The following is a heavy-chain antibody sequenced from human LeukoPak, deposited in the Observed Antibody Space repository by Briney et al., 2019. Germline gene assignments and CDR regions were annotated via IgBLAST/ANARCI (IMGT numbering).Heavy chain of an antibody. D-gene: IGHD3-22*01. J-gene: IGHJ4*02. CDR2: IYPGDSDT. CDR1: GYSFTSYW. V-gene: IGHV5-51*01. CDR3: ARLKSPYSSGYYYYY. Sequence: GESLKISCKGSGYSFTSYWIGWVRQMPGKGLEWMGIIYPGDSDTRYSPSFQGQVTISADKSISTAYLQWSSLKASDTAMYYCARLKSPYSSGYYYYYWGQGTLVTVSS.